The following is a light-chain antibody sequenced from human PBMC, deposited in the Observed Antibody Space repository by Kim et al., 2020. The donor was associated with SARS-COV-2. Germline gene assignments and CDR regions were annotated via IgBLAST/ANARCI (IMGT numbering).Light chain of an antibody. J-gene: IGLJ2*01. CDR3: AAWDDSRTVL. CDR1: ISNIGTNT. V-gene: IGLV1-44*01. CDR2: SNN. Sequence: QSVLTQPPSASGTPGQRVTISCSGSISNIGTNTVNWYQQLPGTAPKLLIYSNNQRPSGVPDRFSGSKSGTSASLAISGLQSDDGADYYCAAWDDSRTVLFGGGTQLTVL.